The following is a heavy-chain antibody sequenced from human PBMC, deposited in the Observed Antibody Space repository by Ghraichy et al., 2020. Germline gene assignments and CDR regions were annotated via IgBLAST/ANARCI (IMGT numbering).Heavy chain of an antibody. V-gene: IGHV3-30*03. Sequence: GGSLRLSCAASGFTFSSYSMRWVRQAPGKGLEWVAVICHDGGDKHYADSVKGRFTISRDNSKNTLYLQMNSLRAEDTAVYYCARDHFQRTVTTEVDYCGKGSLVTVSS. D-gene: IGHD4-17*01. CDR3: ARDHFQRTVTTEVDY. J-gene: IGHJ4*02. CDR2: ICHDGGDK. CDR1: GFTFSSYS.